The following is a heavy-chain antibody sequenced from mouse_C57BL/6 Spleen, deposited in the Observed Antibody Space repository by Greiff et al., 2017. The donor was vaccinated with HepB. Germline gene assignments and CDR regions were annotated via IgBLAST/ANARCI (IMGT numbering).Heavy chain of an antibody. D-gene: IGHD2-5*01. CDR1: GYTLTSYW. Sequence: VQLQQPGAELVKPGASVKLSCKASGYTLTSYWMQWVKQRPGQGLEWIGEIDPSDSYTNYNQKFKGKATLTVDTSSSTADMQHSSLTSEDSAVYYCLSNYGAYWGQGTLVTVSA. V-gene: IGHV1-50*01. CDR3: LSNYGAY. J-gene: IGHJ3*01. CDR2: IDPSDSYT.